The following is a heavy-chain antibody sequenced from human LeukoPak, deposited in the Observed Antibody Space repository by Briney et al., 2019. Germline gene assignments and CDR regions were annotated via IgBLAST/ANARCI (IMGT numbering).Heavy chain of an antibody. J-gene: IGHJ4*02. V-gene: IGHV3-9*01. D-gene: IGHD6-19*01. CDR3: AKSLRNGSGWASDY. CDR1: GLTFDVYA. Sequence: GGSLRLSCAASGLTFDVYAVHWVRQAPGKGLEWVSGITWSNGEIAYADSVKGRFTISRDNAKMYLQMNSLRTEDTAVYYCAKSLRNGSGWASDYWGQGTLVTVSS. CDR2: ITWSNGEI.